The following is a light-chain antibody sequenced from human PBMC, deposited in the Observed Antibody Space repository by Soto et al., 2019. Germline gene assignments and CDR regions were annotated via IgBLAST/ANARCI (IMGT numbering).Light chain of an antibody. CDR3: CSFAGTTTYV. Sequence: QSVLTQPASVSGSPGQSITISCTGTNNDVGSYNLVSWYQQHPGKAPRIIIYEGNKRPSGVSNRFSGSKSGNTASLTISGLQAEDEADYYCCSFAGTTTYVFGTGTKVTVL. CDR1: NNDVGSYNL. V-gene: IGLV2-23*01. CDR2: EGN. J-gene: IGLJ1*01.